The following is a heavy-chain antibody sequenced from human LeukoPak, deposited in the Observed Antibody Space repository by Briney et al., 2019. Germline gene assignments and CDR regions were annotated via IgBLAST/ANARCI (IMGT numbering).Heavy chain of an antibody. CDR3: AKDIMVWGVNSFDY. J-gene: IGHJ4*02. V-gene: IGHV3-23*01. D-gene: IGHD3-10*01. CDR1: GFTFSSYP. CDR2: IGASGANT. Sequence: PGGSLRLSCAASGFTFSSYPMSWVRQTPGKGLEGVSAIGASGANTYYADSVRGRFSISRDNSKNTLDLQMNSLRAEDTALYYCAKDIMVWGVNSFDYWGQGTLVTVSS.